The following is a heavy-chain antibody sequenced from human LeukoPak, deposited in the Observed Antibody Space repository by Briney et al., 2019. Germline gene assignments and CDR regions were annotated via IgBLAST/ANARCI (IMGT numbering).Heavy chain of an antibody. CDR2: INPSGGST. CDR3: AREPLRYFDWLSFPH. Sequence: ASVKVSCKASGYTFTSYYMHWVRQAPGQGLEWMGIINPSGGSTSYAQKFQGRVTMTRDTSTSTVYMELSSLRSEDTAVYYCAREPLRYFDWLSFPHWGQGTLVTVSS. J-gene: IGHJ4*02. CDR1: GYTFTSYY. V-gene: IGHV1-46*01. D-gene: IGHD3-9*01.